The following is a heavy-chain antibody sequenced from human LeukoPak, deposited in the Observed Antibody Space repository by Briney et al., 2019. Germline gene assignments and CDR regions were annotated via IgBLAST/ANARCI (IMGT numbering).Heavy chain of an antibody. CDR1: GFTFSSYW. J-gene: IGHJ6*03. D-gene: IGHD3-9*01. CDR3: ASSPVLTYTTAKDDLYYYYMDV. Sequence: GGSLRLSCAASGFTFSSYWMHWVRQAPGKGLVWVSRIDTDGSSTSYADSVKGRFTISRDNAKNTLYLQMNSLRAEDTAVYYCASSPVLTYTTAKDDLYYYYMDVWGKGTTVTVSS. CDR2: IDTDGSST. V-gene: IGHV3-74*01.